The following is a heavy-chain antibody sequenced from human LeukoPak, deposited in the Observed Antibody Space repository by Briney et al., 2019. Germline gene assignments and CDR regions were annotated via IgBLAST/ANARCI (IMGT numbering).Heavy chain of an antibody. V-gene: IGHV1-3*03. D-gene: IGHD6-6*01. CDR2: INAGNGNT. J-gene: IGHJ5*02. CDR3: AREYSSSSPGQYNWFDP. CDR1: GYTFTSYA. Sequence: ASVKVSCKASGYTFTSYAMHWVRQAPGQRLEWMGWINAGNGNTKYSQEFQGRVTITRDTSASTAYMELSSLRSEDMAVYYCAREYSSSSPGQYNWFDPWGQGTLVTVSS.